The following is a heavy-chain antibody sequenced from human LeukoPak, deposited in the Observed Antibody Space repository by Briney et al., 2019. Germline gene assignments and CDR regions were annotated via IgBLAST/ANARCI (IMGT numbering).Heavy chain of an antibody. D-gene: IGHD3-22*01. J-gene: IGHJ4*02. CDR2: INPNSGGT. CDR3: ARDYYVSSGVDY. V-gene: IGHV1-2*02. Sequence: ASVKVSCQASGYTFNGYYMLWVRQAPGQGLEWMGWINPNSGGTNYAQKFQVRVTMTRHTSLSTAHMELSRLRSDDTALYYGARDYYVSSGVDYWGQGTLVTVSS. CDR1: GYTFNGYY.